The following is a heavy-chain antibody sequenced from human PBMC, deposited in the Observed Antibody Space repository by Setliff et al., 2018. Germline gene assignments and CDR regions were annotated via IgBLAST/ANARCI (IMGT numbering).Heavy chain of an antibody. V-gene: IGHV4-61*02. J-gene: IGHJ4*02. Sequence: LSLTCTVSGGSIRSGSFYWSWIRQSAEKGLEWIGRVHASGSPNYNPSFKGRVTISLDTSTNQFSLNLNSVTAADTAVYYCAKERYLDWFFENWGQGTLVTVSS. D-gene: IGHD3-9*01. CDR1: GGSIRSGSFY. CDR3: AKERYLDWFFEN. CDR2: VHASGSP.